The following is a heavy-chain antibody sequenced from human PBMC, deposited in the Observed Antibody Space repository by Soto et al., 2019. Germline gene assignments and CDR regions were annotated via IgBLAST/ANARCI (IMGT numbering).Heavy chain of an antibody. CDR1: GVTVGSNY. Sequence: VGSLRLSCAASGVTVGSNYMSWVRQAPGKGLEWVSVIYSGGSTYYADSVKGRFTISRDNSKNTLYLQMNSLRAEDTAMYYCARAPYSPTGYWGQGTLVTVSS. CDR3: ARAPYSPTGY. V-gene: IGHV3-53*01. D-gene: IGHD2-15*01. CDR2: IYSGGST. J-gene: IGHJ4*02.